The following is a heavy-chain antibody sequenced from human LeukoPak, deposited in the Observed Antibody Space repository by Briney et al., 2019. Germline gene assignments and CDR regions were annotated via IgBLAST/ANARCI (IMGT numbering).Heavy chain of an antibody. V-gene: IGHV3-23*01. J-gene: IGHJ6*03. D-gene: IGHD3-16*01. CDR1: GFTFANYA. CDR2: INTDGTT. Sequence: GGSLRLSCAVSGFTFANYAMTWVRQAPGKGLESVSSINTDGTTYYAHSVKGRFTLSRDNSKNTLYLQMSSLRAEDTAVYYCAKLGHGGYYSYMDVWGKGTTVTVSS. CDR3: AKLGHGGYYSYMDV.